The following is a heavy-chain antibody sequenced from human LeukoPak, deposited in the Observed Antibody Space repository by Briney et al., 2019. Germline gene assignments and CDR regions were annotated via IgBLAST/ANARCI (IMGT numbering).Heavy chain of an antibody. D-gene: IGHD3-10*01. CDR2: IYYSGST. J-gene: IGHJ5*02. CDR3: ARWGEYGSGSYYNQVPNWFDP. Sequence: KASETLSLTCTASGGSISSYYWSWIRQPPGKGLEWIGYIYYSGSTNYNPSLKSRVTISVDTSKNQFSLKLSSVTAADTAVYYCARWGEYGSGSYYNQVPNWFDPWGQGTLVTVSS. CDR1: GGSISSYY. V-gene: IGHV4-59*01.